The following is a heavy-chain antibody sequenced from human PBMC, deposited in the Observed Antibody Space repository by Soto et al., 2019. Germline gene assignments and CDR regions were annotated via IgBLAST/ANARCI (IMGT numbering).Heavy chain of an antibody. CDR1: GGSISSGGYY. D-gene: IGHD5-12*01. Sequence: SETLSLACTVSGGSISSGGYYWSWIRQHPGKGLEWIGYIYYSGSTYYNPSLKSRVTISVDTSKNQFSLKLSSVTAADTAVYYCARGTMDIVAPGTFAYWGQGTLVTVSS. J-gene: IGHJ4*02. V-gene: IGHV4-31*03. CDR3: ARGTMDIVAPGTFAY. CDR2: IYYSGST.